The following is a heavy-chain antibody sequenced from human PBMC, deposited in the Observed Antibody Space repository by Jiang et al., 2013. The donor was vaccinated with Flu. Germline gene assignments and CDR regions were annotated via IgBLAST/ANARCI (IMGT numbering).Heavy chain of an antibody. D-gene: IGHD3-10*01. Sequence: GPGLVKPSETLSLSCTVSGGSIISENSYWGWIRQPPGKGLEWIGSIYYSGTTYYNPSLKSRVTTSVDTSKKQFSLKLSSVTAADTAVYYCASQHWDHGVGSYYMSHWGQGTLVTVSS. CDR1: GGSIISENSY. CDR3: ASQHWDHGVGSYYMSH. J-gene: IGHJ4*02. V-gene: IGHV4-39*07. CDR2: IYYSGTT.